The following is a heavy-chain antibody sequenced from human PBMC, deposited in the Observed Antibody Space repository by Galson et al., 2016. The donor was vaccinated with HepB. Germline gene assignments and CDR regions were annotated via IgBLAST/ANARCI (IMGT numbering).Heavy chain of an antibody. CDR2: ISSDGVYT. CDR3: ARDYFCVDASCRGERGRFDY. CDR1: GFTFRDFP. D-gene: IGHD3-16*01. V-gene: IGHV3-21*01. Sequence: SLRLSCAASGFTFRDFPMVWVRQAPGQGLEWVSSISSDGVYTYYADSLKGRFSISRDNAKNSLFLQMSSLRAEDTAMYYCARDYFCVDASCRGERGRFDYWGQGALVTVSS. J-gene: IGHJ4*02.